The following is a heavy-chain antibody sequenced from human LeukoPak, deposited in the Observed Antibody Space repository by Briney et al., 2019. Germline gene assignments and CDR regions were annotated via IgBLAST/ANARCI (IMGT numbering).Heavy chain of an antibody. J-gene: IGHJ6*02. V-gene: IGHV1-18*01. CDR1: GYTFTSYA. D-gene: IGHD5-18*01. Sequence: ASVKVSCKASGYTFTSYAIIWVGQAPRQRLEGMGWISGYNVNTKYAQKVQGRVTMTTDTSTSTAYMELRSLRSDDTAVYYCARGYSYGSDYYYGMDVWGQGTTVTVSS. CDR2: ISGYNVNT. CDR3: ARGYSYGSDYYYGMDV.